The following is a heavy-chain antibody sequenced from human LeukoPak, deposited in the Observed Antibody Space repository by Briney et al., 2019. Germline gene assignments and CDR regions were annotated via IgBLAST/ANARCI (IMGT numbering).Heavy chain of an antibody. Sequence: PSETLSLTCAVYGGSFTGYDWSWIRQPPGRGGEWMGEINHSGSTNYNPSLKSRVTISIDTSKNQLSLKLRSVTAADTAVYSCARQPSQAILWKLVRGNWFNRCGQANLATASS. CDR3: ARQPSQAILWKLVRGNWFNR. J-gene: IGHJ5*02. V-gene: IGHV4-34*01. D-gene: IGHD6-6*01. CDR1: GGSFTGYD. CDR2: INHSGST.